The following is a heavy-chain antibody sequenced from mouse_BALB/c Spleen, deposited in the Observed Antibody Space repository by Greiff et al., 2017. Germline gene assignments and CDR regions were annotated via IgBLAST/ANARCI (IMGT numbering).Heavy chain of an antibody. V-gene: IGHV3-2*02. Sequence: EVKLEESGPGLVKPSQSLSLTCTVTGYSITSDYAWNWIRQFPGNKLEWMGYISYSGSTSYNPSLKSRISITRDTSKNQFFLQLNSVTTEDTATYYCARKGYDYALAMDYWGQGTSVTVSS. CDR1: GYSITSDYA. CDR2: ISYSGST. D-gene: IGHD2-4*01. CDR3: ARKGYDYALAMDY. J-gene: IGHJ4*01.